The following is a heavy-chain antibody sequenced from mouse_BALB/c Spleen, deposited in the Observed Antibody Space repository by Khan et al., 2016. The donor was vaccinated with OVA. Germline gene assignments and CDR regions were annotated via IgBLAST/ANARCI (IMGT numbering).Heavy chain of an antibody. Sequence: QVQLQQSGAELARPGASVKMSCKASAYTFTSYTMHWVKQRPGQGLEWIGYINPSNGYTNYNQKFKDKATLTADKSSSTAYMQLSSLTSEDSAVXYCVRSGAYYRYDGYFDVWGAGTTVTVSS. CDR1: AYTFTSYT. CDR3: VRSGAYYRYDGYFDV. CDR2: INPSNGYT. V-gene: IGHV1-4*01. D-gene: IGHD2-14*01. J-gene: IGHJ1*01.